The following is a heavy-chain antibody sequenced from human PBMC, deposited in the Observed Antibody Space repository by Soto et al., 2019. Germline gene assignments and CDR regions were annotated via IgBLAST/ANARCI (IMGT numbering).Heavy chain of an antibody. CDR2: INHSGTT. D-gene: IGHD3-22*01. Sequence: SETLSLTCAVSGEYISNGYYWAWLRQPPGKWLEWIGKINHSGTTYYDPSIKSRVTIAVDTSKNQFSLKLSSVTAAATAVYYCARGLLADYWGQGTLVTVSS. V-gene: IGHV4-38-2*01. CDR1: GEYISNGYY. CDR3: ARGLLADY. J-gene: IGHJ4*02.